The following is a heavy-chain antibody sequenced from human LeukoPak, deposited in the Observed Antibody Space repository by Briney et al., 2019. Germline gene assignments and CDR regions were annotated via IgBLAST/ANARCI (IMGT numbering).Heavy chain of an antibody. V-gene: IGHV4-39*07. Sequence: PSETLSLTCTVSGGSISSSSYYWGWIRQPPGKGLEWIGSIYYSGSTYYNPSLKSRVTISADTSKNQFSLKLSSVTAADTALYYCARYHSGYDNYWGQGTLVTVSS. J-gene: IGHJ4*02. CDR1: GGSISSSSYY. CDR2: IYYSGST. CDR3: ARYHSGYDNY. D-gene: IGHD5-12*01.